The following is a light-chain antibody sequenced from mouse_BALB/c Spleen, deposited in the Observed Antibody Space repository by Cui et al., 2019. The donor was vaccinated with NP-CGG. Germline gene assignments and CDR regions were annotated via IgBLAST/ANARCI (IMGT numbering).Light chain of an antibody. Sequence: QAVVTQESALTTSPGGTVTLTGSSRTGAVTTSNYANWVQQKPDHLFTGLIGGTNNRAPGVPARFSGSLIGDKAALTITGTQTEDEAIYFCALWYSNHWVFGGGTKLTVL. CDR1: TGAVTTSNY. CDR2: GTN. J-gene: IGLJ1*01. CDR3: ALWYSNHWV. V-gene: IGLV1*01.